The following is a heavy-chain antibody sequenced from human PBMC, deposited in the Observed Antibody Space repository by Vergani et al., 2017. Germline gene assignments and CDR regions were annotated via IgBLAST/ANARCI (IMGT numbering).Heavy chain of an antibody. V-gene: IGHV3-21*01. CDR1: GFPFRHYR. CDR3: VRDVRVSRT. Sequence: EVQMVESGGGLVKPGGSLSLSCVASGFPFRHYRMNWVRQAPGKGLGWVSSISGNNDDVYYADSVKGRCTISRDNAKNSLYLDMSSLRAEDTAVYYCVRDVRVSRTGGQGTLVAVSS. CDR2: ISGNNDDV. D-gene: IGHD2-2*01. J-gene: IGHJ3*01.